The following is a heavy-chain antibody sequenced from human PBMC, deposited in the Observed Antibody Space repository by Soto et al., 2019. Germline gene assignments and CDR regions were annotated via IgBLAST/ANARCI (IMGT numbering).Heavy chain of an antibody. D-gene: IGHD5-18*01. V-gene: IGHV3-30-3*01. CDR2: ISYDGSNK. Sequence: PGGSLRLSCAASGFTFSSYAMHWVRQAPGKGLEWVAVISYDGSNKYYADSVKGRFTISRDNSKNTLYLQMNSLRAEDTAVYYCARDIHEDTAFTEYFQHWGQGTLVTVSS. CDR3: ARDIHEDTAFTEYFQH. J-gene: IGHJ1*01. CDR1: GFTFSSYA.